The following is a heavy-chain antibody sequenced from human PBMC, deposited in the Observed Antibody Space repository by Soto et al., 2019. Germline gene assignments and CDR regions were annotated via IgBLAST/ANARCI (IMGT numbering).Heavy chain of an antibody. CDR3: AKHPFLPLVTPYWYFDV. D-gene: IGHD3-16*02. CDR2: FYYGGKT. Sequence: QLQLQESGPGLVKASETLSLTCSVSGDSISRSANYWGWVRHSPGRGLEWIGSFYYGGKTYFNPSLRSRASFSADTSKHQLSLTLTSVTAADTATYFCAKHPFLPLVTPYWYFDVWGRGTLVTVSS. CDR1: GDSISRSANY. V-gene: IGHV4-39*01. J-gene: IGHJ2*01.